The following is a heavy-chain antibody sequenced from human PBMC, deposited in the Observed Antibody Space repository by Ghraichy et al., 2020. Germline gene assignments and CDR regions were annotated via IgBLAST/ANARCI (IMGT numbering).Heavy chain of an antibody. CDR1: GFTFSSYS. Sequence: GGSLRLSCAASGFTFSSYSMNWVRQAPGEGLEWISYITSSSSTIYYAYSVKGRFTISRDNARNSLYLQMNRLRDEDTAVYYCARDGEYTSSYRSKYFQHWGQGTLVTVSS. V-gene: IGHV3-48*02. D-gene: IGHD6-6*01. J-gene: IGHJ1*01. CDR2: ITSSSSTI. CDR3: ARDGEYTSSYRSKYFQH.